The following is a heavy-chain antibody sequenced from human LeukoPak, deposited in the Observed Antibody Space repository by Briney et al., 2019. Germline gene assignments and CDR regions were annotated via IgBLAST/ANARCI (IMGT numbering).Heavy chain of an antibody. V-gene: IGHV4-38-2*01. CDR2: IYHSGST. J-gene: IGHJ4*02. CDR1: GYSISSGYY. CDR3: ARLPYSSSSDY. Sequence: PSETLSLTCAVSGYSISSGYYWGWIRQPPGKGLEWIGSIYHSGSTYYNPSLKSRVTISVGTSKNQFSLKLSSVTAADTAVYYCARLPYSSSSDYWGQGTLVTVSS. D-gene: IGHD6-6*01.